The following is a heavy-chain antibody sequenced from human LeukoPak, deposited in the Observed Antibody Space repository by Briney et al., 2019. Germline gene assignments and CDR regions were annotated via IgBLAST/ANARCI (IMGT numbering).Heavy chain of an antibody. J-gene: IGHJ5*02. CDR1: GGSFSGYY. Sequence: SETLSLTCAVYGGSFSGYYWSWIRQPPGKGLEWIGGINHSGSTNYNPSLKSRVTISVDTSKNQFSLKLSSVTAADTAVYYCARRRLGVTTYNWFDPWGQGTLVTVSS. D-gene: IGHD2-21*02. CDR2: INHSGST. CDR3: ARRRLGVTTYNWFDP. V-gene: IGHV4-34*01.